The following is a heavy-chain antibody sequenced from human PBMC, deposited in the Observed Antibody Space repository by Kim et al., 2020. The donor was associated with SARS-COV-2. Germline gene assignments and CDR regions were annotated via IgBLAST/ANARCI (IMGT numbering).Heavy chain of an antibody. CDR2: ISSSSYI. D-gene: IGHD3-10*02. J-gene: IGHJ4*02. CDR1: RFTFSTYS. CDR3: ARGGGDSVYGEDFDY. V-gene: IGHV3-21*01. Sequence: GGSLRLSCAASRFTFSTYSMNWVRQAPGKGLEWISSISSSSYIYYADSVKGRFTISRDNAKNALYLQMNSLRSGDTAVYYCARGGGDSVYGEDFDYWGQG.